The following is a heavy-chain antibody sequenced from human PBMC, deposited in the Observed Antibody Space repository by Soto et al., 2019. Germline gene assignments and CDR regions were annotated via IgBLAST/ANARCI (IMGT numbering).Heavy chain of an antibody. CDR2: IKQDGSEK. J-gene: IGHJ6*02. CDR3: ARRNSVYGSGSYFRYYYYYGMDV. D-gene: IGHD3-10*01. Sequence: GGSLRLSCAASGITFSSYWMSWVRQAPGKGLEWVANIKQDGSEKYYVDSVKGRFTISRDNAKNSLYLQMNSLRAEDTAVYYCARRNSVYGSGSYFRYYYYYGMDVWGQGTTVTVSS. CDR1: GITFSSYW. V-gene: IGHV3-7*01.